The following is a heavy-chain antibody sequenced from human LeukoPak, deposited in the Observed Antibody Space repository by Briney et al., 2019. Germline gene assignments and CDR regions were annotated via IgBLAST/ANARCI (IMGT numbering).Heavy chain of an antibody. CDR1: GGTFSSYA. J-gene: IGHJ4*02. V-gene: IGHV1-69*01. Sequence: SVKVSCKASGGTFSSYAISWVRQAPGQGLEWMGGIIPIFGTANYAQKFQGRVTITADESTSTAYMELSSLRSEDTAVYYCAKEPNHSSGYWDYWGQGTLVTVSS. CDR2: IIPIFGTA. D-gene: IGHD3-22*01. CDR3: AKEPNHSSGYWDY.